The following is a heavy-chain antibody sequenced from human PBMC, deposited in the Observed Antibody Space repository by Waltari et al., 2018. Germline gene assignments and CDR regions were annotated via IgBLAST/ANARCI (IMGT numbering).Heavy chain of an antibody. J-gene: IGHJ4*02. CDR2: IDSGGGT. CDR1: GFTLSAYG. V-gene: IGHV3-23*03. CDR3: ARGRDPGVVGGLSF. D-gene: IGHD1-26*01. Sequence: EVQLLESGGNLIQPGGSLRLSCAASGFTLSAYGMNWVRQAPGEGMEVVLVIDSGGGTKDADSVKGRFIISREKSRNMVYRQMSSLTTEDTAVYYCARGRDPGVVGGLSFWGLGTLVTVSS.